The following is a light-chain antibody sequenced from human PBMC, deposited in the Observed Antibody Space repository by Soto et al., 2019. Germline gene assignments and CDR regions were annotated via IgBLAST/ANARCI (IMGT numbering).Light chain of an antibody. V-gene: IGKV3-11*01. J-gene: IGKJ1*01. CDR1: QSISSY. CDR3: QQLTDWPPQWT. CDR2: DAS. Sequence: EVVLTQSPDTMSLPAGERDTLSCRAIQSISSYLAWYQQKPGQAPRLLIYDASSRATGIPARFSGSGSGTDFTLTISSLEPEDFSVYYCQQLTDWPPQWTFGQGTKVDIK.